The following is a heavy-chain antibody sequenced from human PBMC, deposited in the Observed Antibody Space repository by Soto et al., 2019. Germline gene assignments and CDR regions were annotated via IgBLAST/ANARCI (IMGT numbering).Heavy chain of an antibody. D-gene: IGHD2-2*01. Sequence: QVQLQESGPGLVKPSGTLSLTCAVSSGSISSSNWWSWVRQPPGKGLEWIGEIYHSGSTNYNPSLKCRVTISVAKSKNQFSLKLSSVTAADTAVYYCARSPRHCSSTSCYAFDPWGQGTLVTVSS. CDR3: ARSPRHCSSTSCYAFDP. J-gene: IGHJ5*02. V-gene: IGHV4-4*02. CDR1: SGSISSSNW. CDR2: IYHSGST.